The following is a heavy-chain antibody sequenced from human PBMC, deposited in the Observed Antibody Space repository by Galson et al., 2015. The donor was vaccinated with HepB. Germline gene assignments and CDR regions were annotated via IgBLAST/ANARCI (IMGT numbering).Heavy chain of an antibody. J-gene: IGHJ6*03. V-gene: IGHV5-10-1*01. D-gene: IGHD4-17*01. Sequence: QSGAEVKKPGESLRISCKGSGYSFTSYWISWVRQMPGKGLEWMGRIDPSDSYTNYSPSFQGHVTISADKSISTAYLQWSSLKASDTAMYYCARFPIDYGLNYYYMDVWGKGTTVTVSS. CDR1: GYSFTSYW. CDR3: ARFPIDYGLNYYYMDV. CDR2: IDPSDSYT.